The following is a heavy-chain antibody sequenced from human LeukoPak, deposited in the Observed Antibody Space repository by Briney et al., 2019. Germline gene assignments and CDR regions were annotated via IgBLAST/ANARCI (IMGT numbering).Heavy chain of an antibody. D-gene: IGHD3-22*01. CDR2: IYYSGRT. J-gene: IGHJ1*01. Sequence: SETLSLTCSVSGDSVSRSDSYWDWIRQPPGKGLEWIGTIYYSGRTYYSPSLKSRVTMSVDPSNNQFSLNLRSVTAADTAVYYCARRRYYDGSGYLEWGQGTLLSVSA. CDR1: GDSVSRSDSY. V-gene: IGHV4-39*01. CDR3: ARRRYYDGSGYLE.